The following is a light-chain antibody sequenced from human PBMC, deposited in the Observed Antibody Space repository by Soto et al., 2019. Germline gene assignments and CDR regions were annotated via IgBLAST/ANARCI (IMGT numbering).Light chain of an antibody. V-gene: IGLV2-8*01. Sequence: QSALTQPPSASGSPGQSVTISCTGTSSDVGGYHYVSWYQQHPGKAPKLMIYEVSKRPSGVPDRFSGSKSGNTASLTVSGLQAEDEPDYYCSSYTGSNNLVVFGGGTKVTVL. CDR2: EVS. CDR1: SSDVGGYHY. CDR3: SSYTGSNNLVV. J-gene: IGLJ2*01.